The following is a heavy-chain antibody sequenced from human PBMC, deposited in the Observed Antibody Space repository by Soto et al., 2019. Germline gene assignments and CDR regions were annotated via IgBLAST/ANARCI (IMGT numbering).Heavy chain of an antibody. CDR2: IYPGDSDT. D-gene: IGHD1-26*01. J-gene: IGHJ4*02. CDR1: GYTFTSYW. Sequence: LGESLKISCKGSGYTFTSYWIGWVRQTPGKGLEWMGLIYPGDSDTRYSPSFQGQVTISADKSASTAYLQWSSLKASDTALYYCATRANSHAYFHFWGQGTLVTVSS. V-gene: IGHV5-51*01. CDR3: ATRANSHAYFHF.